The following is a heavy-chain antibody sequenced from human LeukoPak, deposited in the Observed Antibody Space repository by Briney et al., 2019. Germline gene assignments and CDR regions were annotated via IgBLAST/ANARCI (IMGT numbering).Heavy chain of an antibody. Sequence: GASVKVSCKASGYTFTGYYMHWVRQAPGQGLEWMGWINPNSGDTDYAQKFQGRVTMTRDTSISTAYMELSRLTSDDTAVYYCARTLYNYDSSGYSYYFDYWGQGTLVTVSS. D-gene: IGHD3-22*01. CDR1: GYTFTGYY. CDR3: ARTLYNYDSSGYSYYFDY. V-gene: IGHV1-2*02. CDR2: INPNSGDT. J-gene: IGHJ4*02.